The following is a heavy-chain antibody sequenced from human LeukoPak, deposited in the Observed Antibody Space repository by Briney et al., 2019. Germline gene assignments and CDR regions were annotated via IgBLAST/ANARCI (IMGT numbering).Heavy chain of an antibody. Sequence: GASVKVSCKASGYTFSSYYMHWVRQAPGQGLEWMGIINPGGGSTSYAQKFQGRVTMTRDMSTSTVYMELSSLRSEDTAVYYCARGAKYYDILTGPETRPFDYWGQGTLVTVSS. CDR1: GYTFSSYY. CDR2: INPGGGST. J-gene: IGHJ4*02. V-gene: IGHV1-46*01. D-gene: IGHD3-9*01. CDR3: ARGAKYYDILTGPETRPFDY.